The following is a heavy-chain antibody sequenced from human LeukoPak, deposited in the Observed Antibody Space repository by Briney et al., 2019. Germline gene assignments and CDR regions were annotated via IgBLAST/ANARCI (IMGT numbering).Heavy chain of an antibody. CDR1: GYTFTSYA. Sequence: ASVEVSCKASGYTFTSYAMHWVRQAPGQRLEWMGWINAGNGNTKYSQKFQGRVTMTRDTSTSTVYMELSSLRSEDTAVYYCARALGGYRENWFDPWGQGTLVTVSS. CDR2: INAGNGNT. V-gene: IGHV1-3*01. D-gene: IGHD3-22*01. J-gene: IGHJ5*02. CDR3: ARALGGYRENWFDP.